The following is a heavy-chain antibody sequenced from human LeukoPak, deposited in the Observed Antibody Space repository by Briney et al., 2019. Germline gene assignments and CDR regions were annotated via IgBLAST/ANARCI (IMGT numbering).Heavy chain of an antibody. CDR2: INSDGSST. CDR1: GFTFSSYW. CDR3: ARSGIAAGYYYYYYGMDV. V-gene: IGHV3-74*01. Sequence: GGSLRLSCAASGFTFSSYWMHWVRQAPGKGLVWVSRINSDGSSTSYADSVKGRFTISRDNAKNTLYLQMNSLRAEDTAVYYCARSGIAAGYYYYYYGMDVWGQGTTVTVSS. D-gene: IGHD6-13*01. J-gene: IGHJ6*02.